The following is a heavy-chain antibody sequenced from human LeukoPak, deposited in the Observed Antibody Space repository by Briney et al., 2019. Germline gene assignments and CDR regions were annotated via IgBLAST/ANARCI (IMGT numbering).Heavy chain of an antibody. V-gene: IGHV3-30*04. CDR3: ARDVKGYFGSGSHFDY. CDR1: GFTFSTYA. J-gene: IGHJ4*02. CDR2: IYFDGGNY. D-gene: IGHD3-10*01. Sequence: GGSLRLSCAASGFTFSTYAMHWVRQAPGKGLEWVAVIYFDGGNYYYADSVRGRFTISRDNSQNTLFLQMNSLRAEDTAVYYCARDVKGYFGSGSHFDYWGQGTLVTVSP.